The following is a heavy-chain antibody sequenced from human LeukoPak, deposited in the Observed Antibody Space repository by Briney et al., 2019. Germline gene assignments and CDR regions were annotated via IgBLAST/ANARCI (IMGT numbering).Heavy chain of an antibody. CDR1: GGSFSGYY. D-gene: IGHD3-3*01. CDR3: ARVAIFGVVINAMDV. CDR2: INHSGST. Sequence: PSETLSLTCAVYGGSFSGYYWSWLRQPPGKGLEWIGEINHSGSTNYNPSLRSRVTMSVDTSKNQFSLKLSSVTAADTAVYYCARVAIFGVVINAMDVWGQGITVTVSS. V-gene: IGHV4-34*01. J-gene: IGHJ6*02.